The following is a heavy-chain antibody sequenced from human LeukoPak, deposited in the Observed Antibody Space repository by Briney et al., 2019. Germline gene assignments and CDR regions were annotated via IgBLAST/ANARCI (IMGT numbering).Heavy chain of an antibody. Sequence: NPSETLSLTCTVSGGSISSGGYYWSWIRQHPGKGLEWIGYIYYSGSTYYNPSLKSRVTISVDTSKNQFSLKLSSVTAADTAVYYCARVGFGYDFFDYWGQGTLVTVSS. CDR2: IYYSGST. J-gene: IGHJ4*02. D-gene: IGHD3/OR15-3a*01. V-gene: IGHV4-31*03. CDR1: GGSISSGGYY. CDR3: ARVGFGYDFFDY.